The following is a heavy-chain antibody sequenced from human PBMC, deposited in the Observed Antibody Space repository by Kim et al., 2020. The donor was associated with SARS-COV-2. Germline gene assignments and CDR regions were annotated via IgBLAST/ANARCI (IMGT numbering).Heavy chain of an antibody. V-gene: IGHV3-9*01. D-gene: IGHD6-13*01. Sequence: GGSLRLSCAASGFTFDDYAMHWVRQAPGKGLEWVSGISWNSGSIGYADSVKGRFTISRDNAKNSLYLQMNSLRAEDTALYYCARASSSWYRPYYYYMDV. CDR2: ISWNSGSI. CDR3: ARASSSWYRPYYYYMDV. CDR1: GFTFDDYA. J-gene: IGHJ6*03.